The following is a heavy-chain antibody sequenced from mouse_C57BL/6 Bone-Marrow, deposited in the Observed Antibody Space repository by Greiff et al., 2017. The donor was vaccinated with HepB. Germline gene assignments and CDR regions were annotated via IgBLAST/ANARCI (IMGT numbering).Heavy chain of an antibody. V-gene: IGHV7-3*01. D-gene: IGHD1-1*01. CDR1: GFTFTDYY. J-gene: IGHJ4*01. Sequence: EVMLVESGGGLVQPGGSLSLSCAASGFTFTDYYMSWVRQPPGKALEWLGFIRNKANGYTTEYSASVKGRFTISRDNSHSILYLQMNALRAEDSATYYCARSYYYGSSYGAMDYWGQGTSVTVSS. CDR3: ARSYYYGSSYGAMDY. CDR2: IRNKANGYTT.